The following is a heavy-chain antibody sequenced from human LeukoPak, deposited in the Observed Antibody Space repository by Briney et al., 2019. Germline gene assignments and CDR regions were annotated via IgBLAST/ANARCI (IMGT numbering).Heavy chain of an antibody. J-gene: IGHJ4*02. CDR2: ITDSGGST. V-gene: IGHV3-23*01. CDR1: GVTFSNHA. Sequence: GGSLRLSCAASGVTFSNHAMSWVRQAPGKGLEWVSGITDSGGSTYHAESVKGRFTISRDNSKNTLYLEMNSLRAEDTAVYFCATRPASETYYAVFDYWGQGTLVTVSS. CDR3: ATRPASETYYAVFDY. D-gene: IGHD1-26*01.